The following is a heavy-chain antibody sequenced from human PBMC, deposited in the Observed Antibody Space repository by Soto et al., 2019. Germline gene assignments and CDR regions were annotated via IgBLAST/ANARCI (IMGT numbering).Heavy chain of an antibody. D-gene: IGHD2-8*02. V-gene: IGHV1-69*01. CDR3: ASPTGKLDY. CDR2: IIPIFGTA. CDR1: GGSFSNYA. Sequence: QVQLVQSGAEVKKPGSSVKVSCKASGGSFSNYAISWVRQAPGEGLEWMGGIIPIFGTANYAQKFQGRVTITADDSTSTAYMELSSLRSDDTAGYYCASPTGKLDYWGQGTLVTVPS. J-gene: IGHJ4*02.